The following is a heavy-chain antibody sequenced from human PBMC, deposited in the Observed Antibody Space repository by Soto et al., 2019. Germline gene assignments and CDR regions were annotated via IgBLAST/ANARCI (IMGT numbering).Heavy chain of an antibody. CDR1: GFTFSSYA. CDR3: AREGYYDSSGYYPGFDY. J-gene: IGHJ4*02. V-gene: IGHV3-30-3*01. CDR2: ISYDGSNK. Sequence: GGSLRLSCAASGFTFSSYAMHWVRQAPGKGLEWVAVISYDGSNKYYADSVKGRFTISRDNSKNTLYLQMNSLRAEDTAVHYCAREGYYDSSGYYPGFDYWGQGTLVTVSS. D-gene: IGHD3-22*01.